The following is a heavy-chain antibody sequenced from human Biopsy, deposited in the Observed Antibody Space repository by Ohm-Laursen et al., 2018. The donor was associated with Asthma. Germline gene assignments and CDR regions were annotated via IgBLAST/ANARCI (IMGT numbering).Heavy chain of an antibody. D-gene: IGHD6-6*01. V-gene: IGHV3-33*08. CDR2: ITTDDVHK. J-gene: IGHJ4*02. Sequence: LRLSCSASGFAFNRFDMHWVRQAPGEGLEWLALITTDDVHKYNGESVRGRFSISRDNSKRTVYLHMAGLTVADTAVYFCARGEDPRPVADHLDIWGQGARVIVSS. CDR3: ARGEDPRPVADHLDI. CDR1: GFAFNRFD.